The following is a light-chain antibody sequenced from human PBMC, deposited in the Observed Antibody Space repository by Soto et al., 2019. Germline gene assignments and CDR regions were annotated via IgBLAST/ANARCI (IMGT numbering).Light chain of an antibody. V-gene: IGKV1-39*01. CDR3: QQSDSIPIT. CDR2: AAS. Sequence: DVQMTQSPSSLSASVGDRVTIPCLASQPISRNLNWYQQKPGKAPKLLTYAASSLQSGVPSRFSGSGSGTDFTLAISSLQPEDFATYFCQQSDSIPITFGQGTRLEIK. J-gene: IGKJ5*01. CDR1: QPISRN.